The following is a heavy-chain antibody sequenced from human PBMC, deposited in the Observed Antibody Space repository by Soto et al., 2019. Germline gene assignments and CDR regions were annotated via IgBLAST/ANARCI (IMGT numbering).Heavy chain of an antibody. CDR1: GYTFTSYG. V-gene: IGHV1-18*01. D-gene: IGHD4-4*01. J-gene: IGHJ5*02. CDR2: ISAYNGNT. CDR3: ASEVVWDSNYANLFDL. Sequence: GSSVKVSCKASGYTFTSYGISWVRQAPGQGLEWMGWISAYNGNTNYAQKLQGRVTMTTDTSTSTAYMELRSLRSDDTAVYYCASEVVWDSNYANLFDLCGQGALVIVSA.